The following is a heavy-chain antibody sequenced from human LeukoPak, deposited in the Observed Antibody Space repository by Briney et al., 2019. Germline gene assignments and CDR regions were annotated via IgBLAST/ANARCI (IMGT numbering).Heavy chain of an antibody. J-gene: IGHJ4*02. Sequence: QAGGSLRLSCAASGFTFSSYDMSWVRQAPGKGLEWVSSISGSGDSTYYVDSVKGRFTISRDNSRNTLYLQMNSLRAEDTAIYHCAKRQFGREASSWQLLFDYWGQGTLVTVSS. CDR1: GFTFSSYD. V-gene: IGHV3-23*01. D-gene: IGHD6-13*01. CDR3: AKRQFGREASSWQLLFDY. CDR2: ISGSGDST.